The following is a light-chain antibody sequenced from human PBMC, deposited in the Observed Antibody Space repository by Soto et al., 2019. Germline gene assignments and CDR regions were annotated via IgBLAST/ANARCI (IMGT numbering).Light chain of an antibody. CDR3: AAWDDSLNGPV. V-gene: IGLV1-44*01. J-gene: IGLJ2*01. CDR1: SSNIGSNS. CDR2: NND. Sequence: LTQPPSASGTPGQRVTISCSGTSSNIGSNSVSWYHHLPGTAPKLLMYNNDQRPSGVPDRFSGSKSDTSASLAISGLQSEDEADYYCAAWDDSLNGPVFGGGTKVTVL.